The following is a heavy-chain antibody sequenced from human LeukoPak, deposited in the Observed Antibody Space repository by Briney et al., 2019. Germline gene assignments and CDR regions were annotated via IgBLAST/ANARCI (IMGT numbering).Heavy chain of an antibody. D-gene: IGHD3-22*01. CDR3: ARAAGGYYDSSGYRYYHYYYYMDV. J-gene: IGHJ6*03. V-gene: IGHV4-39*07. CDR1: GGSISSSSYY. CDR2: IYYSGST. Sequence: SETLSLTCTVSGGSISSSSYYWGWIRQPPGKGLEWIGSIYYSGSTYYNPSLKSRVTISVDTSKNQFSLKLSSVTAADTAVYYCARAAGGYYDSSGYRYYHYYYYMDVWGKGTTVTVSS.